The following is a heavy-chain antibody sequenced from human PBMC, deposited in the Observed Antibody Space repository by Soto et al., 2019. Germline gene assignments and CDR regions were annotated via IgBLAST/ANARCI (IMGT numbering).Heavy chain of an antibody. J-gene: IGHJ4*02. CDR1: GFTFSAYA. Sequence: EVQLLESGGGLVQPGGSLRLSCAASGFTFSAYAMRWVRRAPGKGLEWVSATSGSGGSTYYADSVKGRFTISRDNSKNTLYLQMNSLRADDTAVYYCARGRVTPGPIDYWGQGILVTVSS. D-gene: IGHD2-21*02. V-gene: IGHV3-23*01. CDR3: ARGRVTPGPIDY. CDR2: TSGSGGST.